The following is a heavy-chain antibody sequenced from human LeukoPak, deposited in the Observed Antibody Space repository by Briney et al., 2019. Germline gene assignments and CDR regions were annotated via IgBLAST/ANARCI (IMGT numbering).Heavy chain of an antibody. CDR2: IIPIFGTV. CDR1: GGTFSSYA. CDR3: ATSVPMGATPGFDY. J-gene: IGHJ4*02. D-gene: IGHD1-26*01. Sequence: SVKVSCKASGGTFSSYAISWVRQAPGQGLEWMGGIIPIFGTVNYAQKFQGRVTMTEDTSTDTAYMELSSLRSEDTAVYYCATSVPMGATPGFDYWGQGTLVTVSS. V-gene: IGHV1-69*06.